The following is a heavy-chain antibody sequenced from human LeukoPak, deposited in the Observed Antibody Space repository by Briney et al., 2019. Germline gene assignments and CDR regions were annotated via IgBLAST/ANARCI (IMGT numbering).Heavy chain of an antibody. Sequence: GGSLRLSCAASGFTFSNYDMSCVRQAPGKGLEWGSTISGSGGSTYYADSVKGRFTISRDNSKNTLYLQMSSLRAEDTAVYYCAKVMTRTMVRGVPPSDYWGQGTLVTVSS. V-gene: IGHV3-23*01. J-gene: IGHJ4*02. CDR2: ISGSGGST. D-gene: IGHD3-10*01. CDR1: GFTFSNYD. CDR3: AKVMTRTMVRGVPPSDY.